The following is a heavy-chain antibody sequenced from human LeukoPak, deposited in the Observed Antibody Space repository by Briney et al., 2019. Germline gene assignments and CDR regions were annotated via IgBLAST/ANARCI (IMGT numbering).Heavy chain of an antibody. CDR3: ATQRGYCSSTSCLH. J-gene: IGHJ4*02. CDR2: IYYSGST. D-gene: IGHD2-2*01. CDR1: GGSISSSSYY. Sequence: SETLSLTCTVSGGSISSSSYYWGWIRQPPGKGLEWIGSIYYSGSTYYNPSLKSRVTISVDTSKNQFSLKLSSVTAADTAVYYCATQRGYCSSTSCLHWGQGTLVTVSS. V-gene: IGHV4-39*01.